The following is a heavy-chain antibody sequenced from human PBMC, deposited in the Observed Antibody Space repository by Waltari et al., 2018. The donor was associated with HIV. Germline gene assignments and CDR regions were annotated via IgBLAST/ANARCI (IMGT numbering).Heavy chain of an antibody. CDR2: IKRQTDGGTT. Sequence: EVQLVASGGGLVKPGGSLRPSCAASGSNLSTAWMHWVRQAPGKGLERVGRIKRQTDGGTTAYAAPVKGRFTIWRDDSKNTLHLQMNSLMTEDTAVYYCVTDRGWGQGTMVTVSS. CDR3: VTDRG. J-gene: IGHJ3*01. V-gene: IGHV3-15*01. CDR1: GSNLSTAW.